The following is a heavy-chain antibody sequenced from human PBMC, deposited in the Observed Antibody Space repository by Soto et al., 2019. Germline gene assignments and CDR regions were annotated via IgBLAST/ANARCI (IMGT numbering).Heavy chain of an antibody. J-gene: IGHJ4*02. CDR3: ARVPDYDSSGFGPD. D-gene: IGHD3-22*01. V-gene: IGHV1-69*05. CDR1: GGTFSSYA. CDR2: IIPIFGET. Sequence: GASVKVSCKASGGTFSSYAISWVRQAPGQGLEWMGGIIPIFGETIYAQKLQGRVTMTTDTSTSTAYMELRSLRSDDTAVYYCARVPDYDSSGFGPDWGQGTLVTVSS.